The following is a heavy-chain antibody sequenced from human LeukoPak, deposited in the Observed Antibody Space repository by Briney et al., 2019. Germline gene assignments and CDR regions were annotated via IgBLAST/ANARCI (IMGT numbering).Heavy chain of an antibody. CDR1: GFTVSSNY. CDR3: ARESFAARWD. D-gene: IGHD6-6*01. CDR2: IFTSGGT. V-gene: IGHV3-66*01. Sequence: GGSLRLSCVASGFTVSSNYMSWVRQAPGKGLEWVSVIFTSGGTDYPDAVKGRFTISRDNANNLLYLQMNSLRAEDTAVYYCARESFAARWDWGQGTLVTVSS. J-gene: IGHJ4*02.